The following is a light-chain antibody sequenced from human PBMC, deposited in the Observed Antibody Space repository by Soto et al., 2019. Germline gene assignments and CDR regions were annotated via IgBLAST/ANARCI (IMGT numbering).Light chain of an antibody. Sequence: QSALTQPASGSGSPGQSIAISCTGTTRDVGGYNYVSWYQQHPGKAPKVMIYEVTNRPSGVSNRFSGSKSGNTASLTISELQAEDEADYHCSSFTSSHTWVFGGGTKLTVL. CDR1: TRDVGGYNY. CDR2: EVT. J-gene: IGLJ3*02. CDR3: SSFTSSHTWV. V-gene: IGLV2-14*01.